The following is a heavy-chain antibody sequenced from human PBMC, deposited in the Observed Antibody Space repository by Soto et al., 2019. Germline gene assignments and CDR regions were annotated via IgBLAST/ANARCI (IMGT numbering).Heavy chain of an antibody. Sequence: PSETLSLTCAVSGGSISSSNWWSWVRQPPGKGLEWIGEIYHSGSTNYNPSLKSRVTISVDKSKNQFSLKPSSVTAADTAVYYCARLESTIYDILTGSYYYYGMDVWGQGTTVTVSS. J-gene: IGHJ6*02. CDR2: IYHSGST. CDR3: ARLESTIYDILTGSYYYYGMDV. V-gene: IGHV4-4*02. D-gene: IGHD3-9*01. CDR1: GGSISSSNW.